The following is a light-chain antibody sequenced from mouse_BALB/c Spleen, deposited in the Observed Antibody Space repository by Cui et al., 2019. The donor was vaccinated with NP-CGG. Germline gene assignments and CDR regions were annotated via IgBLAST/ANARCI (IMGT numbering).Light chain of an antibody. J-gene: IGLJ1*01. CDR3: ALWYSNHWV. CDR2: GTK. Sequence: QAFFSQESAPTTSPGETVTLTCRSSTGAVTTSNYANWVQEKPDHLFNGLIGGTKNRAPGVPARFSGSLIGDKAALTITGAQTEDEAIYFCALWYSNHWVFGGGTKLTVL. V-gene: IGLV1*01. CDR1: TGAVTTSNY.